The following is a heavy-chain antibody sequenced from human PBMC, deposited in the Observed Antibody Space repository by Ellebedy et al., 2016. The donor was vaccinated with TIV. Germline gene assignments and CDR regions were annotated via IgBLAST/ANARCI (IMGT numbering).Heavy chain of an antibody. V-gene: IGHV3-11*06. CDR1: GFTFSDYY. Sequence: GESLKISCAASGFTFSDYYMSWIRQAPGKGLEWISYISSSTTYTNYADSVKGRFTISRDNAKNSLYLRMNSLRAEDTGVYYCASYSNYNWFDPWGQGTLVTVSS. CDR2: ISSSTTYT. D-gene: IGHD4-11*01. CDR3: ASYSNYNWFDP. J-gene: IGHJ5*02.